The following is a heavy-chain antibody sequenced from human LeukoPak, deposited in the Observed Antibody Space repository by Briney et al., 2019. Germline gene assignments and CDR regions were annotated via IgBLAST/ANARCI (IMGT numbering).Heavy chain of an antibody. CDR3: ARGGGKIAAAGTWWFDP. D-gene: IGHD6-13*01. CDR2: INHSGST. Sequence: SETLSLTCAVTGGSFSGYYWSWIRQPPGKGLEWLGEINHSGSTNYNPSLKSRVTISVDTSKNQFSLKLSSVTAADTAVYYCARGGGKIAAAGTWWFDPWGQGTLVTVSS. V-gene: IGHV4-34*01. CDR1: GGSFSGYY. J-gene: IGHJ5*02.